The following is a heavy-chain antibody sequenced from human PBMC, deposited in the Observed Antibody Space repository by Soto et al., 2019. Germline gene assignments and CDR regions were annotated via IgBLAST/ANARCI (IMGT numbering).Heavy chain of an antibody. V-gene: IGHV3-9*01. D-gene: IGHD2-15*01. CDR1: GFKFDDYS. Sequence: EVQLVESGGDLVQPGRSLRISCAASGFKFDDYSMHWVRQAPGQGLEWVSYITWDSAAIAYADSVKGRFTISRDNARNSLYLQMNSLRSEDTALYYCAKGKRVADFDYWGQGTLVTVSS. CDR3: AKGKRVADFDY. J-gene: IGHJ4*02. CDR2: ITWDSAAI.